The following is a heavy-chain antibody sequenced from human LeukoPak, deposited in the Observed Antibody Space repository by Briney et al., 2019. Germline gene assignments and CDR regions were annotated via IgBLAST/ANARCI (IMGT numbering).Heavy chain of an antibody. CDR2: IYPADSDT. CDR1: GYSFTSYW. CDR3: ARLQNARHYYGSGSYFYYGMDV. Sequence: GDSLKISCKGSGYSFTSYWIGWVRQMPGKGLEWMGIIYPADSDTRYSPSFQGQVTISADKSISTAYLQWSSLKASDTAMYYCARLQNARHYYGSGSYFYYGMDVWGKGTTVTVSS. D-gene: IGHD3-10*01. J-gene: IGHJ6*04. V-gene: IGHV5-51*01.